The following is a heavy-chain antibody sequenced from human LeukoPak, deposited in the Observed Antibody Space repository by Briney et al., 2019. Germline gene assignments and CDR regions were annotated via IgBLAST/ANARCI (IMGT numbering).Heavy chain of an antibody. V-gene: IGHV3-23*01. D-gene: IGHD6-13*01. CDR2: VSGSGAGT. Sequence: PGGSLRLSCAASGFTFSSYAMTWVRQAPGKGLEWVSAVSGSGAGTFYADSLKGRFTISRDNSNNTLYLQMSSLRAEDTAVYYCARTYWYSFDYWGQGTLVTVSS. CDR3: ARTYWYSFDY. CDR1: GFTFSSYA. J-gene: IGHJ4*02.